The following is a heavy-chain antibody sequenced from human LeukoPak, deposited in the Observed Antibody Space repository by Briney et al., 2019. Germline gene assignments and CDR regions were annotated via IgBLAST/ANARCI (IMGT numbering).Heavy chain of an antibody. CDR1: GGSVSSGSYY. Sequence: SETLSLTCTVSGGSVSSGSYYWSWIRQPPGKGLEWIGYIYYGGSTNYNPSLKSRVTISVDTSKNQFSLKLSSVTAADTAVYYCARGGCSGGSCYLYYYYGMDVWGQGTTVTVSS. J-gene: IGHJ6*02. CDR2: IYYGGST. V-gene: IGHV4-61*01. CDR3: ARGGCSGGSCYLYYYYGMDV. D-gene: IGHD2-15*01.